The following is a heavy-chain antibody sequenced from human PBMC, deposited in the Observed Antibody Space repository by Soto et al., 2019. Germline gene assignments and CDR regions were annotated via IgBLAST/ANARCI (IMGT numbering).Heavy chain of an antibody. V-gene: IGHV4-38-2*01. D-gene: IGHD1-26*01. Sequence: SETLSLTCVVSDFSISSGYYWGWIRQSPGKGLEWIASIYRSGTTSYNPSLKSRVTISVDPSTNQFSLMLTAVTAADTAVYYCSRTHSGSYCSVFNYWARGSLVTVSS. CDR3: SRTHSGSYCSVFNY. J-gene: IGHJ4*02. CDR2: IYRSGTT. CDR1: DFSISSGYY.